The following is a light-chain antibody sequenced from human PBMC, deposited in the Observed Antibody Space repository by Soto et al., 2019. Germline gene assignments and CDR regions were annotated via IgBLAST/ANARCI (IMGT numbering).Light chain of an antibody. J-gene: IGKJ1*01. Sequence: EIVMTQSPATLSVSPGERATLSCRASQSVSTSLAWYQQKPGQAPRLLISVASTRATGVPARFSGSGSETEFTHTSSSRQSEDFAVYYCQQYNIWWTFGQGTKVEIK. CDR3: QQYNIWWT. CDR2: VAS. CDR1: QSVSTS. V-gene: IGKV3-15*01.